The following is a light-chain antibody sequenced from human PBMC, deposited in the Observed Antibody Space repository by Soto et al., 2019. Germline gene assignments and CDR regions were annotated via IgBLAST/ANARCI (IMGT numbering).Light chain of an antibody. CDR1: SSDVGNYNY. CDR2: EVN. Sequence: QSALTQPPSASGSPGQSVTISCTGTSSDVGNYNYVSWYQHQPGKAPKLIIYEVNKRPSGVPDRFSGSKSGYTASLSVSGLQAEDEADYYCSSYAGSINWVFGGGTKLTV. J-gene: IGLJ2*01. CDR3: SSYAGSINWV. V-gene: IGLV2-8*01.